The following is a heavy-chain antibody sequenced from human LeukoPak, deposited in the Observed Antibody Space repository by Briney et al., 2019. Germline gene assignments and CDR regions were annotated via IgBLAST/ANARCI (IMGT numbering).Heavy chain of an antibody. CDR3: ARPADYGDDYDAFDI. V-gene: IGHV3-21*01. CDR1: GFTFSSYG. CDR2: ISSSSTYI. J-gene: IGHJ3*02. D-gene: IGHD4-17*01. Sequence: PGGSLRLSCAASGFTFSSYGMNWVRQAPGKGLEWVSSISSSSTYIYYADSVKGRFTISRDNAKNSLYLQMNSLRAEDTALYYCARPADYGDDYDAFDIWGQGTRVTVSS.